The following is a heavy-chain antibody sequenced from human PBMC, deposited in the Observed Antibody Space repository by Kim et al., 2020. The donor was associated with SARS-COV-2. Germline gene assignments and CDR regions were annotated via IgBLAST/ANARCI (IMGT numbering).Heavy chain of an antibody. D-gene: IGHD3-10*01. V-gene: IGHV4-39*01. Sequence: SETLSLTCTVSGGSISSSSYYWGWIRQPPGKGLEWIGSIYYSGSTYYNPSLKSRVTISVDTSKNQFSLKLSSVTAADTAVYYCARLGFYGSGSYYFDYWGQGTLVTVSS. CDR3: ARLGFYGSGSYYFDY. CDR1: GGSISSSSYY. J-gene: IGHJ4*02. CDR2: IYYSGST.